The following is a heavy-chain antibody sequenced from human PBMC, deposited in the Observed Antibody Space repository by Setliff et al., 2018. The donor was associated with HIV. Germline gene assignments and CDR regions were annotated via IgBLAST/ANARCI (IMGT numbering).Heavy chain of an antibody. Sequence: SETLSLTCTVSGDSITNDDYYWGWIRQPPGKGLEWIAIIHYNGRTYYAPSLKSRVTIFVDTSKTQFYLKLRSVTASDTAVYYCARYTSKVDWFDPWGQGTLVTVSS. CDR3: ARYTSKVDWFDP. CDR1: GDSITNDDYY. CDR2: IHYNGRT. J-gene: IGHJ5*02. V-gene: IGHV4-39*01. D-gene: IGHD2-2*02.